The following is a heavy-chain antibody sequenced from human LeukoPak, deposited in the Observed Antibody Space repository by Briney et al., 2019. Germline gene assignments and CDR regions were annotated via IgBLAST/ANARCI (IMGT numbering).Heavy chain of an antibody. J-gene: IGHJ2*01. Sequence: GGSLRLSCEANGFTFSSLAIHWVGQAPGKGRGWGAVVGNTGQAKFYSDSVRGRFTISKVNSNNAVYLEMNFLRDDDTAVYYCAKEAGWGTWYFDVWGRGALVTVSS. CDR1: GFTFSSLA. V-gene: IGHV3-30*02. CDR3: AKEAGWGTWYFDV. CDR2: VGNTGQAK. D-gene: IGHD3-16*01.